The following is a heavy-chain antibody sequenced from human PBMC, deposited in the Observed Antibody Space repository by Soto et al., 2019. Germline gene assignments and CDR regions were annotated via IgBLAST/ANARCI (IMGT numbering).Heavy chain of an antibody. CDR2: IIPIFGTA. CDR1: GGTFRSYA. V-gene: IGHV1-69*01. CDR3: ASRAGRAFSQDWYDAFDI. D-gene: IGHD1-1*01. Sequence: QVQLVQSGAEVKKPGSSVKVSCKASGGTFRSYAISWVRQAPGQGLEWMGGIIPIFGTANYAQKFQGRVTITADESTSTAYMELSSLRSEDTAVYYCASRAGRAFSQDWYDAFDIWGQGTLVTVSS. J-gene: IGHJ3*02.